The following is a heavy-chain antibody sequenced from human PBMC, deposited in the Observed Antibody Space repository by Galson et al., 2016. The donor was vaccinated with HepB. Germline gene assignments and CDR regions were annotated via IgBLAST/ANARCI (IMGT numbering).Heavy chain of an antibody. D-gene: IGHD3-9*01. CDR3: AKSALEYDILTGYYRRGADY. J-gene: IGHJ4*02. CDR2: SGSGGPT. Sequence: SLRLSCAASGFTFSSYAMSWVRQAPGKGLEWVSSSGSGGPTYYADSVKGRFTLSRDNSKNTLFLQMHSLRADDTAVYYCAKSALEYDILTGYYRRGADYWGQGTLVTVSS. V-gene: IGHV3-23*01. CDR1: GFTFSSYA.